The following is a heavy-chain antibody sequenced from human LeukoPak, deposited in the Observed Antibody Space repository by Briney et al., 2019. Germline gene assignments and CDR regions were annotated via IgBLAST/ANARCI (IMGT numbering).Heavy chain of an antibody. Sequence: SETLSLTCTVSGGSISGTSYYWGWIRQPPGKGLEWIGSIYNSGSTYYNSSLKSRVTISVDTTKNQFSLKLSSVTAADTAVYYCARVPYYDSSSLGDYFDYWGQGTLVTVSS. CDR3: ARVPYYDSSSLGDYFDY. J-gene: IGHJ4*02. D-gene: IGHD3-22*01. CDR2: IYNSGST. V-gene: IGHV4-39*07. CDR1: GGSISGTSYY.